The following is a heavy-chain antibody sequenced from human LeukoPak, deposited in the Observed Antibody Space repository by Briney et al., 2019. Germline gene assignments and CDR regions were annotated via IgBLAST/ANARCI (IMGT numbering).Heavy chain of an antibody. CDR1: GFTFSDYY. D-gene: IGHD6-13*01. V-gene: IGHV3-11*04. J-gene: IGHJ6*03. CDR3: ARLSPPPEAGSDFYYMDV. CDR2: ISSSGSTI. Sequence: PGGSLRLSCAASGFTFSDYYMSWIRQAPGKGLEWVSYISSSGSTIYYADSVKGRFTISRDNAKNSLYLQMNSLRAEDTAVYYCARLSPPPEAGSDFYYMDVWGKGTTVTVSS.